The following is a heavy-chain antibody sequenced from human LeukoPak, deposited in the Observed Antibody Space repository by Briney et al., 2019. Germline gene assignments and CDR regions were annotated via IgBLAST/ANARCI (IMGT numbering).Heavy chain of an antibody. CDR3: ARVQVSDDNWGFFDY. J-gene: IGHJ4*02. CDR2: INPSSGGS. Sequence: ASVKVSCKASGYTFPANYMHWVRQAPGQGLEWMGWINPSSGGSNCAQKFQGRVTMTRETSISTAYMELSRLSSDDTAVYYCARVQVSDDNWGFFDYWGQGTLVTVSS. D-gene: IGHD1-1*01. CDR1: GYTFPANY. V-gene: IGHV1-2*02.